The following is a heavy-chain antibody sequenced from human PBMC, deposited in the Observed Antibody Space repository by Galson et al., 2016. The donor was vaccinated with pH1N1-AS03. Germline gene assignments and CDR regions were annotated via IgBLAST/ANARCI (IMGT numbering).Heavy chain of an antibody. CDR2: ISFESSNK. CDR3: VRGGVFDDSYYGLDV. J-gene: IGHJ6*02. Sequence: SLRLSCATSGFDFSRSPMHWVRQAPGKGLEWVSVISFESSNKRYADSVEGRLVISRDNSNNMVYLQMNSLRSEDTAVYYCVRGGVFDDSYYGLDVWGQGTTVIVSS. V-gene: IGHV3-30*09. CDR1: GFDFSRSP. D-gene: IGHD3-10*01.